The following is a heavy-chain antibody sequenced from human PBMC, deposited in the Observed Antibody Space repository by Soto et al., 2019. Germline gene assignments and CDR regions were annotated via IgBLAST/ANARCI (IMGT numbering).Heavy chain of an antibody. D-gene: IGHD3-22*01. V-gene: IGHV4-39*01. CDR2: IYYSGST. CDR3: GCSSIGYDQSFDY. J-gene: IGHJ4*02. Sequence: PSETLSLTCTVSGGSISSSGYYWGWIRQPPGKGLEWIGSIYYSGSTYYNPSLKSRVTISVDTSKNQFSLKLSSVTAADTAVFYCGCSSIGYDQSFDYWGQGTLVTVSS. CDR1: GGSISSSGYY.